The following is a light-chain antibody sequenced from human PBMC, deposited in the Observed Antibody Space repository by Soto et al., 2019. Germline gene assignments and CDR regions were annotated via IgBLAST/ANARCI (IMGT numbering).Light chain of an antibody. CDR3: QQYGSSPRT. J-gene: IGKJ2*01. V-gene: IGKV3-20*01. Sequence: EIVLTQSPGTLSLSPGERATLSCRASQSVSSSYLAWYQQKPCQAPRLLIYGASSRATGIPDRFSGSGSGTDFTLTISTLEPEDFAVYYCQQYGSSPRTFGQRTKLEIK. CDR2: GAS. CDR1: QSVSSSY.